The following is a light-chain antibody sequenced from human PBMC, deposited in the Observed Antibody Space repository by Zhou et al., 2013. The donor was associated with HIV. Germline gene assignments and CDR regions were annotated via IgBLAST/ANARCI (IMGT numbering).Light chain of an antibody. V-gene: IGKV2-30*01. J-gene: IGKJ1*01. CDR2: KVS. CDR1: HSLVDSDGDTY. Sequence: DVVLTQSPVSLAVTRGQPASISCRSSHSLVDSDGDTYLNWFQQRPGQSPRRLLYKVSKRDSGVPHRFSGSGSGTDFTLDISRVEAEDVGVYYCMQGSHSWTFGQGTKVEI. CDR3: MQGSHSWT.